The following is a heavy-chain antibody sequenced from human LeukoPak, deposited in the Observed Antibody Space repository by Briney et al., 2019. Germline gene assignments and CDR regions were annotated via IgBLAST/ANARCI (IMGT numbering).Heavy chain of an antibody. CDR1: RFSINSHS. CDR2: ISSGSSYI. CDR3: ARDLLPEANWFDP. V-gene: IGHV3-21*01. Sequence: GGSLRLSCTASRFSINSHSMNWVRQAPGKGLEWVSSISSGSSYIYHADSVKGRFTISRDNAKNSLYLQMNSLRAEDTAVYYCARDLLPEANWFDPWGQGTLVTVSS. J-gene: IGHJ5*02.